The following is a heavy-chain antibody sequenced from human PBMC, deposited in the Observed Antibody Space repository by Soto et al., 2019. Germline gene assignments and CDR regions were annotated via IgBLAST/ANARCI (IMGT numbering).Heavy chain of an antibody. J-gene: IGHJ6*04. Sequence: GGSLRLSCAASGFTVSSNYMSWVRQAPGKGLEWVSVIYSGGSTYYADSVKGRFTISRDNSKNTLYLQMNSLGAEDTAVYYGARGARYGVMDVWGKGTTVTVSS. CDR2: IYSGGST. V-gene: IGHV3-66*01. CDR3: ARGARYGVMDV. D-gene: IGHD4-17*01. CDR1: GFTVSSNY.